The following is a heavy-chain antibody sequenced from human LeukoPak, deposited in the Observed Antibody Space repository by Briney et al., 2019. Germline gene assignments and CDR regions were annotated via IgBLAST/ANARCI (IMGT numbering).Heavy chain of an antibody. V-gene: IGHV3-30-3*01. Sequence: GGSLRLSCAASGFTFSSYAMHWVRQAPGKGLEWVAVISYDGSNKYYADSVKGRFTISRDNSKNTLYLQMNSLRAEDTAVYYCARDQDFGVVIIGYWGQGTLVTVSS. D-gene: IGHD3-3*01. CDR3: ARDQDFGVVIIGY. CDR1: GFTFSSYA. CDR2: ISYDGSNK. J-gene: IGHJ4*02.